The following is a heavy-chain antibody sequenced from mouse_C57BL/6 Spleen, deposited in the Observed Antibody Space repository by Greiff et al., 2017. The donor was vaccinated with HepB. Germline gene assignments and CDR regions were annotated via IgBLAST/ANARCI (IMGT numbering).Heavy chain of an antibody. J-gene: IGHJ4*01. CDR3: EKRGYFYVEYSMDY. Sequence: QVQLQQPGAELVRPGSSVKLSCKASGYTFTSYWMDWVKQRPGQGLEWIGNIYPSDSETHYNQKFKDKATLTVDKSSSTAYMQLSSLTSEDSAVYHCEKRGYFYVEYSMDYWGKGTSVSV. V-gene: IGHV1-61*01. CDR1: GYTFTSYW. CDR2: IYPSDSET. D-gene: IGHD1-1*01.